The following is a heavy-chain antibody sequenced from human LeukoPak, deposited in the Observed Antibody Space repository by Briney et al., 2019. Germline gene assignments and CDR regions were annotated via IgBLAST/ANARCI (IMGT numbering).Heavy chain of an antibody. D-gene: IGHD3-3*01. J-gene: IGHJ4*02. CDR3: ASSRSGYPGDY. CDR2: IYYSGST. V-gene: IGHV4-59*01. Sequence: PSETLSLTCTVSGVSISSYYWSWIRQPPGKGLEWIGYIYYSGSTNYNPSLKSRVTISVDTSKNQFSLKLSSVTAADTAVYYCASSRSGYPGDYWGQGTLVTVSS. CDR1: GVSISSYY.